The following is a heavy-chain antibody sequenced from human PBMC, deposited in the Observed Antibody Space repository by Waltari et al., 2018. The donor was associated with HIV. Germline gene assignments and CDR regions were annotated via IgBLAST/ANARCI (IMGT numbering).Heavy chain of an antibody. Sequence: QVQLQQWGAGLLKPSETLSLTCAVYGGSFRGYYWSWLRQPPGKGLEWIGEINHSGSTNYNPSLKSRVTISVDTSKNQFSLKLSSVTAADTAVYYCAQNPSPSETTVTTNWFDPWGQGTLVTVSS. CDR2: INHSGST. CDR3: AQNPSPSETTVTTNWFDP. J-gene: IGHJ5*02. D-gene: IGHD4-4*01. CDR1: GGSFRGYY. V-gene: IGHV4-34*01.